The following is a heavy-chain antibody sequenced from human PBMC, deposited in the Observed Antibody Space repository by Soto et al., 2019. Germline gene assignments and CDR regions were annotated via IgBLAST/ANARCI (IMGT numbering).Heavy chain of an antibody. J-gene: IGHJ6*02. CDR2: IIPIFGTA. CDR1: GGTFSSYA. V-gene: IGHV1-69*01. Sequence: QVQLVQSGAEVKKPGSSVKVSCKASGGTFSSYAISWVRQAPGQGLERMGGIIPIFGTANYAQKFQGRVTITADESTSTAYMELSSLRSEDTAVYYCASQSTYIAARPPPYYYYYGMDVWGQGTTVTVSS. D-gene: IGHD6-6*01. CDR3: ASQSTYIAARPPPYYYYYGMDV.